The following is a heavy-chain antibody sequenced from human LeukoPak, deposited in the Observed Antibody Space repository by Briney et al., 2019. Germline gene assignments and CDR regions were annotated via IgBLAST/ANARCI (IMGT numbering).Heavy chain of an antibody. CDR2: ISYDGSNK. Sequence: PGGSLRLSCAASGFTFSSYAMHWVRQAPGKGLEWVAVISYDGSNKYYADSVKGRFTISRDNSKNTLYLQMNSLRAEDTAVYYCARSYCSSTSCYPGTQLNYDYWGQGTLVTVSS. V-gene: IGHV3-30-3*01. CDR3: ARSYCSSTSCYPGTQLNYDY. CDR1: GFTFSSYA. J-gene: IGHJ4*02. D-gene: IGHD2-2*01.